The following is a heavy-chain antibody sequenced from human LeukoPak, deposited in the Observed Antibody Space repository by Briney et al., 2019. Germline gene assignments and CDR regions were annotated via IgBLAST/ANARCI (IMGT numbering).Heavy chain of an antibody. CDR3: TRPESSSSLACDH. Sequence: PGGSLRLSCAASGFTFSNAWMSWVRQAPGKGLVWVSRINSDGSTTNYADSVKGRFIISRDNAKNTLYLQMNCLRAEDTAVYYCTRPESSSSLACDHWGQGTLVTVSS. J-gene: IGHJ4*02. V-gene: IGHV3-74*01. CDR1: GFTFSNAW. D-gene: IGHD2-2*01. CDR2: INSDGSTT.